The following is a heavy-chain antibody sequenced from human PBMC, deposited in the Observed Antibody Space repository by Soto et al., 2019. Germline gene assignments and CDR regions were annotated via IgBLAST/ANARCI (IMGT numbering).Heavy chain of an antibody. CDR3: ARSTNDYGDRH. CDR2: MNPNSGNT. CDR1: GGTFRSLA. V-gene: IGHV1-8*01. D-gene: IGHD4-17*01. J-gene: IGHJ4*02. Sequence: QVHLVQSEAEVKKPGSSVKLSCKASGGTFRSLAISWVRQAPGQGLEWMGWMNPNSGNTGYAQKFQGRVTMTRNTSISTAYMELSSLRSEDTAVYYCARSTNDYGDRHWGQGTLVTVSS.